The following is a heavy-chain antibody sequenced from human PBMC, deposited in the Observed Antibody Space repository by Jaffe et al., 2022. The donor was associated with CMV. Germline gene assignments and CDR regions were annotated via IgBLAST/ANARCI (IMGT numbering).Heavy chain of an antibody. CDR1: GGTFSSYA. D-gene: IGHD3-22*01. CDR3: ARDLQDPTRYYYEEDYGMDV. CDR2: IIPIFGTA. Sequence: QVQLVQSGAEVKKPGSSVKVSCKASGGTFSSYAISWVRQAPGQGLEWMGGIIPIFGTANYAQKFQGRVTITADESTSTAYMELSSLRSEDTAVYYCARDLQDPTRYYYEEDYGMDVWGQGTTVTVSS. J-gene: IGHJ6*02. V-gene: IGHV1-69*01.